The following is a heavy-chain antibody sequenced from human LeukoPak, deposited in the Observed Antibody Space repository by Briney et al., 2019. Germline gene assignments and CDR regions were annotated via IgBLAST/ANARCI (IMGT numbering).Heavy chain of an antibody. Sequence: PSETLSLTCAVYGGSFSGYYWSWIRRPPGKGLEWIGEINHSGSTNYNPSLKSRVTISVGTSKNQFSLKLSSVTAADTAVYYCARGASYSSSSVYYMDVWGKGTTVTVSS. CDR3: ARGASYSSSSVYYMDV. CDR2: INHSGST. J-gene: IGHJ6*03. V-gene: IGHV4-34*01. D-gene: IGHD6-6*01. CDR1: GGSFSGYY.